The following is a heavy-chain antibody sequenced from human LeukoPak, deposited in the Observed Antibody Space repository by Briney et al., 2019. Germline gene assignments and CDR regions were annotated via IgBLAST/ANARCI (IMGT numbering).Heavy chain of an antibody. CDR3: ARASGWYIDWDI. J-gene: IGHJ3*02. Sequence: ASVKVSCKASGYTFTSYAMHWVRQAPGQRLEWMGWMNPNSGNTGYAQKFQGRVTMTRNTSISTAYMELSSLRSEDTAVYYCARASGWYIDWDIWGQGTMVTVSS. V-gene: IGHV1-8*02. CDR2: MNPNSGNT. D-gene: IGHD6-19*01. CDR1: GYTFTSYA.